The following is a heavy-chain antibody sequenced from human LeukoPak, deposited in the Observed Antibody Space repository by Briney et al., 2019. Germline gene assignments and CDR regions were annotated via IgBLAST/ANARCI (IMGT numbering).Heavy chain of an antibody. Sequence: ASVKVSCKVSGYTLTELSMHWVRQAPGKGLEWMGWIYPNSGGTNYAQKFQGRVTMTRDTSISTAYMELSRLRSDDTAVYYCARSDQFPYYMDVWGKGTTVTVSS. D-gene: IGHD2-2*01. CDR1: GYTLTELS. V-gene: IGHV1-2*02. J-gene: IGHJ6*03. CDR2: IYPNSGGT. CDR3: ARSDQFPYYMDV.